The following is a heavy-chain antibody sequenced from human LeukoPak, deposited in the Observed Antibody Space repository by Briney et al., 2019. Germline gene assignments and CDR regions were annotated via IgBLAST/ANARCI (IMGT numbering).Heavy chain of an antibody. V-gene: IGHV4-59*01. CDR1: GGSISSYY. CDR3: ARGGPVAGDFDY. D-gene: IGHD6-19*01. Sequence: SETLSLTCTVSGGSISSYYWSWIRQPPGKGLAWIGYIYYSGSTNYNPSLKSRVTISVDTSKNQFSLKLSSVTAADTAVYYCARGGPVAGDFDYWGQGTLVTVSS. J-gene: IGHJ4*02. CDR2: IYYSGST.